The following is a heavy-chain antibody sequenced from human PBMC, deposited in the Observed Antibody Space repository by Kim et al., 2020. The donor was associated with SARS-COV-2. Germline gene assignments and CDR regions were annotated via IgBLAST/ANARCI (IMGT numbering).Heavy chain of an antibody. J-gene: IGHJ3*02. D-gene: IGHD1-1*01. CDR3: AREPHWNDYAFDI. V-gene: IGHV3-33*01. Sequence: YADSVKGRFTISRDNSKNTLYLQMNSLRAEDTAVYYCAREPHWNDYAFDIWGQGTMVTVSS.